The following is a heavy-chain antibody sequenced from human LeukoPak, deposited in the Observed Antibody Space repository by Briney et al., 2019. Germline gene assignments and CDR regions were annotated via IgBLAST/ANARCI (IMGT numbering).Heavy chain of an antibody. CDR2: ISYDGSNK. Sequence: GGSLRLSCAASGFTFSSYGMHWVRQAPGKGLEWVAVISYDGSNKYYADSVKGRFTISRDNSKNTLYLQMNSLRAEDTAVYYCARHFKGIAVAGFDYWGQGTLVTVSS. CDR1: GFTFSSYG. V-gene: IGHV3-30*03. CDR3: ARHFKGIAVAGFDY. J-gene: IGHJ4*02. D-gene: IGHD6-19*01.